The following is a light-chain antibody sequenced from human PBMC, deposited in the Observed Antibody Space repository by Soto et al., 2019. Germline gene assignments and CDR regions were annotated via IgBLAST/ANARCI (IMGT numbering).Light chain of an antibody. V-gene: IGKV1-5*01. J-gene: IGKJ1*01. CDR2: HAS. CDR1: QNINTD. CDR3: QQYSTLWT. Sequence: DIQMTQSPSTLSASVGDRVTNTCRASQNINTDLAWYQQKPGKVPNLLIYHASSLVTGVPSRFSGSGSGTEFTLTISSLQPDDFAAYYCQQYSTLWTFGQGTKVEIK.